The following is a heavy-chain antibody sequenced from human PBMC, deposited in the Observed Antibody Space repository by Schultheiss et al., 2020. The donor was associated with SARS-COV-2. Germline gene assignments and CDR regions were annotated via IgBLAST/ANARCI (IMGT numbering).Heavy chain of an antibody. Sequence: GGSLRLSCAVSGFTFSSYAMHWVRQAPGKGLEWVAVISYDGSNKYYVDSVKGRFTISRDNSKNTLYLQMNSLRAEDTAVYYCARDRGSGYPNGVYYYGMDVWGQGTTVTVSS. V-gene: IGHV3-30-3*01. D-gene: IGHD5-12*01. CDR1: GFTFSSYA. CDR3: ARDRGSGYPNGVYYYGMDV. J-gene: IGHJ6*02. CDR2: ISYDGSNK.